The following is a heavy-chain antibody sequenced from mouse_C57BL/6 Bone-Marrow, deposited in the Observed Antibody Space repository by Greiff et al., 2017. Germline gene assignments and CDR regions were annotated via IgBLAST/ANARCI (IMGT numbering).Heavy chain of an antibody. Sequence: EVKVVESGGGLVKPGGSLKLSCAASGFTFSSYAMSWVRQTPEKRLEWVATISDGGSYTYYPDNVKGRFTISRDNAKNNLYLQMSHLKSEDTAMYYGARAGSFAYWGQGTLVTVSA. CDR3: ARAGSFAY. V-gene: IGHV5-4*03. CDR1: GFTFSSYA. J-gene: IGHJ3*01. CDR2: ISDGGSYT.